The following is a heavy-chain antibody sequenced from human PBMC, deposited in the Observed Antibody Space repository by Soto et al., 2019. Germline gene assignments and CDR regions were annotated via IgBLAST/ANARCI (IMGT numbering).Heavy chain of an antibody. V-gene: IGHV1-69*12. CDR2: IVPMFAAP. CDR3: ALDRVMRGTANYDGMDF. CDR1: GGTFSSCA. Sequence: QVLLVQSGAEVKKPGSSVRVSCKTSGGTFSSCAISWVRLAPGQGLEWMGVIVPMFAAPTYAQKFQGRVSITADESTRTASMALSRLRSDATAVYSCALDRVMRGTANYDGMDFWGPGPTVTVSS. J-gene: IGHJ6*02. D-gene: IGHD3-16*01.